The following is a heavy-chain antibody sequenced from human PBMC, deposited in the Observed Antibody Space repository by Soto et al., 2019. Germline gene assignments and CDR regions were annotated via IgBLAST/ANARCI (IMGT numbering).Heavy chain of an antibody. CDR2: IDPSVSYT. D-gene: IGHD3-22*01. Sequence: GESLKISCKGSGYSFTSYWISWVRQMPGKGLEWVGRIDPSVSYTNYSPSFQGHVTISADKSISTAYLQWSSLKASDTAMYYFAISRYYYDSSGYYSRSFDIWGQGTMVTVSS. J-gene: IGHJ3*02. V-gene: IGHV5-10-1*01. CDR1: GYSFTSYW. CDR3: AISRYYYDSSGYYSRSFDI.